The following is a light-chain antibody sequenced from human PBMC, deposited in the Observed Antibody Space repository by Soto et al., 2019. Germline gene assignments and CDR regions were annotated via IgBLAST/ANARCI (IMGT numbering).Light chain of an antibody. CDR2: AAS. J-gene: IGKJ3*01. Sequence: DIQMTQSPSSLSASVGDRVTITCRASQSISSYLTWYQQKPGKAPKLLIYAASSLQSGVPSMFSGSGYGTDFTLNISSLQPEDFATYYCQQSYSTPFTFGPGTKVDIK. CDR1: QSISSY. V-gene: IGKV1-39*01. CDR3: QQSYSTPFT.